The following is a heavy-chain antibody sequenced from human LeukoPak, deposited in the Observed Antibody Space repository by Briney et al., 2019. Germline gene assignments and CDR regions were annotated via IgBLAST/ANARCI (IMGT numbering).Heavy chain of an antibody. J-gene: IGHJ4*02. CDR3: AKAHCGGDCPMYYFDY. CDR1: GFTFSIYA. V-gene: IGHV3-30*18. CDR2: ISYDGSNK. Sequence: GGSLRLSCAAPGFTFSIYAMSWVRQAPGKGLEWVAVISYDGSNKYYADSVKGRFTISRDNSKNTLYLQMNSLRAEDTAVYYCAKAHCGGDCPMYYFDYWGQGTLVTVSS. D-gene: IGHD2-21*02.